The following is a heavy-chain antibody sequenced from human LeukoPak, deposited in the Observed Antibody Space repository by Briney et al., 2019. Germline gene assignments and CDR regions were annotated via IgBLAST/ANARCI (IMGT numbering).Heavy chain of an antibody. J-gene: IGHJ4*02. Sequence: SETLSLTCTVSGGSISSSSYYWGWIRQPPGKGLEWIGSIYYSGSTYYNPPLKSRVTISVDTSKNQFSLKLSSATAADTAVYYCARSSGYVSYFDYWGQGTLVTVSS. D-gene: IGHD5-12*01. CDR2: IYYSGST. CDR1: GGSISSSSYY. V-gene: IGHV4-39*01. CDR3: ARSSGYVSYFDY.